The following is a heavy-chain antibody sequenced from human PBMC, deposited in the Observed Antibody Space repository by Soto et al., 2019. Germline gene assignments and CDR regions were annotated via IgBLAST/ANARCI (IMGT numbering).Heavy chain of an antibody. CDR2: INPNSGGT. CDR3: ARGGYDFWSGYSYYYYYGMDV. D-gene: IGHD3-3*01. Sequence: ASVKVSCKASGYTFTGYYMHWVRQAPGQGLEWMGWINPNSGGTNYAQKFQGWVTMTRDTSISTAYMELSRLRSDDTAVYYCARGGYDFWSGYSYYYYYGMDVWGQGTTVTVSS. V-gene: IGHV1-2*04. CDR1: GYTFTGYY. J-gene: IGHJ6*02.